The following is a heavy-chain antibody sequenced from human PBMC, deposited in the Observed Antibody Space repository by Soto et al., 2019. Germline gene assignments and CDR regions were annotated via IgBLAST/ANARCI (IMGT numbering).Heavy chain of an antibody. CDR2: IYYSGST. V-gene: IGHV4-59*06. CDR1: GGSISSYY. J-gene: IGHJ4*02. Sequence: PSETLSLTCTVSGGSISSYYCNWIRQPPGKGLEWIGYIYYSGSTYYNPSLKSRVTISVDTSKNQFSLKLSSVTAADTAVYYCAREAAAGTNWGQGTLVTVSS. D-gene: IGHD6-13*01. CDR3: AREAAAGTN.